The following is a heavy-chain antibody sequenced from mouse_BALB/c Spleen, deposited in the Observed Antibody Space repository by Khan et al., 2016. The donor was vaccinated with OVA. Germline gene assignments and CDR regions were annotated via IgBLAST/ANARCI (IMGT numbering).Heavy chain of an antibody. V-gene: IGHV1-85*01. J-gene: IGHJ4*01. CDR3: ARRRGSMDY. Sequence: QVQLQQSGAEVVKSGASVKLSCKASGYTFTSYDLNWVRQRPEQGLEWIGWIFPGDGTTKYNEKFKGKATLTTDKSSSTAYIQLSRLTSEDSAVYFCARRRGSMDYWCQGTSVTVSS. CDR2: IFPGDGTT. CDR1: GYTFTSYD.